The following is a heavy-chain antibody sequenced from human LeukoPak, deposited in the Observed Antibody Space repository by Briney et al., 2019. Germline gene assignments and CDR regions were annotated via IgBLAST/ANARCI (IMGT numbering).Heavy chain of an antibody. D-gene: IGHD4-11*01. J-gene: IGHJ4*02. CDR3: ARDLQDYFDY. CDR1: GGSFSGYY. CDR2: IYYSGST. V-gene: IGHV4-59*01. Sequence: SETLSLTCAVYGGSFSGYYWSWIRQPPGKGLEWIGYIYYSGSTNYNPSLKSRVTISVNTSKNQFSLKLTSVTAADTAVYYCARDLQDYFDYWGQGTLVTVSS.